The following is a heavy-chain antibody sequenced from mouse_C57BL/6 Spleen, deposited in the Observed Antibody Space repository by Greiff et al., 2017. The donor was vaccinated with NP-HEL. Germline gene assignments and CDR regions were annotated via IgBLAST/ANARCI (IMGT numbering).Heavy chain of an antibody. D-gene: IGHD3-2*02. CDR3: TRKEGYSFAY. Sequence: VQLQQSGAELVRPGASVTLSCKASGYTFTDYEMHWVKQTPVHGLEWIGAIDPETGGTAYNQKFKGKAILTADKSSSTAYMELRSLTSEDSAVYYCTRKEGYSFAYWGQGTLVTVSA. V-gene: IGHV1-15*01. CDR1: GYTFTDYE. CDR2: IDPETGGT. J-gene: IGHJ3*01.